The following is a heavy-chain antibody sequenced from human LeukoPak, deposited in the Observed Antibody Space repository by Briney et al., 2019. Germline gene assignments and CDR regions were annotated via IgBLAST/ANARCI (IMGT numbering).Heavy chain of an antibody. CDR1: GFAFRHYV. CDR2: ISYDGSVK. CDR3: AKDLNILMVYDRTYFDY. D-gene: IGHD2-21*01. Sequence: GGSLRLSCAASGFAFRHYVMHWVRQAPGKGLEWVALISYDGSVKYYADSVRGRFTISRDNSKNTLYLQMNSLGPEDTAVYYCAKDLNILMVYDRTYFDYWGQGTLVTVSS. V-gene: IGHV3-30*18. J-gene: IGHJ4*02.